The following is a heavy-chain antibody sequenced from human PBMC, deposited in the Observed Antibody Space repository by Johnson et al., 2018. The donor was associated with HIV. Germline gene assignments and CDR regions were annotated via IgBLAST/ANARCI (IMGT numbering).Heavy chain of an antibody. V-gene: IGHV3-13*01. D-gene: IGHD6-13*01. CDR1: GFTFSSYD. Sequence: EPLVESGGGLVQPGGSLRLSCAASGFTFSSYDMHWVRQVTGKGLEWVSSIGSTGDAYSPGSVKGRLTIYRENAKNSLYLQMKSLRAGDTAVYYCARGRIGAAGWDAFDVWGQGTMVTVSS. J-gene: IGHJ3*01. CDR2: IGSTGDA. CDR3: ARGRIGAAGWDAFDV.